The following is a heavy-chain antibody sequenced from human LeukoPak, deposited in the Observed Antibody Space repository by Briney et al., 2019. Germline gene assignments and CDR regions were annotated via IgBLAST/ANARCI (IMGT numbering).Heavy chain of an antibody. CDR1: RGTFSSYA. V-gene: IGHV1-69*01. CDR2: IIPIFGTA. D-gene: IGHD3-10*01. J-gene: IGHJ4*02. CDR3: ARCSGTSHCSFDY. Sequence: SVKVSCKASRGTFSSYAISWVRQAPGQGLEWMGGIIPIFGTANYAQKFQGRVTVTADESTSTAYMELSSLRSEDTAVYYCARCSGTSHCSFDYWGQGTLVTVSS.